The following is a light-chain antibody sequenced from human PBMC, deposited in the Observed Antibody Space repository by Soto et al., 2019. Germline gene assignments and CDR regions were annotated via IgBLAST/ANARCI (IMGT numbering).Light chain of an antibody. Sequence: QSALTQPASVSGSPGQSITICCTGTNSDIGSYNYVSWYQQHPGKAPKLMIYDVSNRPSGVSYRFSGSKSGNTASLTISGLQAEDEADYYCSSYTSRSTLGVFGGGTKLTVL. CDR3: SSYTSRSTLGV. CDR2: DVS. CDR1: NSDIGSYNY. V-gene: IGLV2-14*03. J-gene: IGLJ2*01.